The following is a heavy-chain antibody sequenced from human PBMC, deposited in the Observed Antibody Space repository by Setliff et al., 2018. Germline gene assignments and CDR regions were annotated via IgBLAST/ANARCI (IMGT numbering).Heavy chain of an antibody. Sequence: SETLSLTCTVSGGSISSHYWSWIRQPPGKGLDWIGYLYYSGSTNYNPSLKSRVTISVDTSKNQCSLKLSTVTAEDTAVYYCARDGGEYWGQGTLVTVSS. V-gene: IGHV4-59*11. CDR2: LYYSGST. CDR3: ARDGGEY. CDR1: GGSISSHY. D-gene: IGHD3-16*01. J-gene: IGHJ4*02.